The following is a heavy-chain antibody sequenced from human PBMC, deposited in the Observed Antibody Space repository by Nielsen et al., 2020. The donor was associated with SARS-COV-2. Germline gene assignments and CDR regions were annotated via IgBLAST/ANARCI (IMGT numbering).Heavy chain of an antibody. Sequence: SETLSLTCTVSGASVNYGASSWAWIRQPPGKGLEWIGYIYNGGSDYNPSLRSRFTISMDTSKNQVSLKLTSATAAATAVYSCASGHFADWGQGTLVIVSS. CDR3: ASGHFAD. V-gene: IGHV4-61*08. CDR2: IYNGGS. D-gene: IGHD3/OR15-3a*01. J-gene: IGHJ4*02. CDR1: GASVNYGASS.